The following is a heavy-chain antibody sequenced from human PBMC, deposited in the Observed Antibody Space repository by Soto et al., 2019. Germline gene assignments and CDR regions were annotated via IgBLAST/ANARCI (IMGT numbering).Heavy chain of an antibody. D-gene: IGHD2-2*01. V-gene: IGHV3-23*01. CDR3: NPLYLNSTVVFDS. J-gene: IGHJ4*01. Sequence: GGALRLSCAASGCTFSIHGMNWGLQAPGKGLEWVSGISSSGSSTYYADSVKGRFTISRDNSKNTLYLQMNNVRAEDTAVYHCNPLYLNSTVVFDSWGQGTLVTVSS. CDR2: ISSSGSST. CDR1: GCTFSIHG.